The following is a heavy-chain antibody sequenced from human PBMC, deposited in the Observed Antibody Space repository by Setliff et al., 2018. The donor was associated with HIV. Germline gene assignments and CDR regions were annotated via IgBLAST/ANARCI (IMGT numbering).Heavy chain of an antibody. CDR2: ISQSGTT. Sequence: SETLSLTCAVYNVAISSNSYYWGWIRQPPGKGLEWIGSISQSGTTYYSPSLKNRVTISVDTSRNRFSLKLGSVSASDTANYYCARQPLYFGEPYYFDHWGRGTLVTVSS. J-gene: IGHJ4*02. D-gene: IGHD3-10*01. V-gene: IGHV4-39*01. CDR3: ARQPLYFGEPYYFDH. CDR1: NVAISSNSYY.